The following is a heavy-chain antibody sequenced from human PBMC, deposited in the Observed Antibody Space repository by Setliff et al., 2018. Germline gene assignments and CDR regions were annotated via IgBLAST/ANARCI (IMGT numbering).Heavy chain of an antibody. Sequence: GASVKVSCKASGYTFTNHYMHWVRQAPGQGLEWMGMINPGGGSTTYAQKFQGRVTLTTDTSTGTAYMELRSLTFDDTAVYYCARDWFCSGGDCSDVFDFWGQGTMVTVSS. J-gene: IGHJ3*01. CDR3: ARDWFCSGGDCSDVFDF. CDR2: INPGGGST. D-gene: IGHD2-21*02. CDR1: GYTFTNHY. V-gene: IGHV1-46*01.